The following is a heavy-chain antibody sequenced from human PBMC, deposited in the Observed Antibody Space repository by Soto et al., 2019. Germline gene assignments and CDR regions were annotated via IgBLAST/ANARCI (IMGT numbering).Heavy chain of an antibody. Sequence: SETLSLTCTVSGGSISSYYWSWIRQPPGKGLEWIGYIYYSGSTNYNPSLKSRVTISVDTSKNQFSLKLSSVTAADTAVYYCARAGHTAMVPLYYFDYWGQGTLVTVS. J-gene: IGHJ4*02. CDR1: GGSISSYY. CDR3: ARAGHTAMVPLYYFDY. D-gene: IGHD5-18*01. CDR2: IYYSGST. V-gene: IGHV4-59*01.